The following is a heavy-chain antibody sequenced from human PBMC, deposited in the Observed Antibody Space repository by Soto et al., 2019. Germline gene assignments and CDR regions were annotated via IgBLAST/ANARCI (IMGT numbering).Heavy chain of an antibody. D-gene: IGHD6-13*01. CDR2: ISYDGSNK. CDR3: AKAGIAAAVASYFDY. J-gene: IGHJ4*02. CDR1: GFTFSSYG. Sequence: QVQLVESGGGVVQPGRSLRLSCAASGFTFSSYGMHWVRQAPGKGLEWVAVISYDGSNKYYADSVKGRFTISRDNSKNTLYLQMNSLRGEDTAVYYCAKAGIAAAVASYFDYWGQGTLVTVSS. V-gene: IGHV3-30*18.